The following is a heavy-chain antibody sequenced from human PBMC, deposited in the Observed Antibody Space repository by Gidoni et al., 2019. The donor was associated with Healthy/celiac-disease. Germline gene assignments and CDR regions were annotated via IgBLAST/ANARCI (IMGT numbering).Heavy chain of an antibody. CDR2: ISWNSGSI. V-gene: IGHV3-9*01. J-gene: IGHJ4*02. D-gene: IGHD6-13*01. CDR3: AKDTRRAAAVPDY. CDR1: GFTFDDYA. Sequence: EVQLVESGGGLVQPGRSLRLSCAASGFTFDDYAMHWVRQAPGKGLEWVSGISWNSGSIGYADSVKGRFTISRDNAKNSLYLQMNSLRAEDTALYYCAKDTRRAAAVPDYWGQGTLVTVSS.